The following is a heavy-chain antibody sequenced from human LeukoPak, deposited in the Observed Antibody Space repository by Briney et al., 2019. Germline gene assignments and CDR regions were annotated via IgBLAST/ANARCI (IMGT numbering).Heavy chain of an antibody. Sequence: SQTLSLTCAISGDSVSSNSAAWNWIRQSPSRGLEWLGRTYYRSKWYNDYAVSVKSRITINPDTSKNQFSLQLNSVTPEDTAVYYCARDLITFGGANPSLPPLYYMDVWGKGTTVTVSS. CDR1: GDSVSSNSAA. V-gene: IGHV6-1*01. CDR2: TYYRSKWYN. CDR3: ARDLITFGGANPSLPPLYYMDV. D-gene: IGHD3-16*01. J-gene: IGHJ6*03.